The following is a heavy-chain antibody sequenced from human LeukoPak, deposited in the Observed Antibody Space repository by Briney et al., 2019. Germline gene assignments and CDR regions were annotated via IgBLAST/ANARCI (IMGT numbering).Heavy chain of an antibody. V-gene: IGHV3-23*01. CDR2: ITTSDGNT. J-gene: IGHJ4*02. D-gene: IGHD2-8*01. CDR3: ARDLGYCTNGVCHTRFDY. CDR1: GFTFSSYT. Sequence: GGSLRLSCAASGFTFSSYTMSWVRQAPGKGLEWVSTITTSDGNTYYADFVKGRFTVSRDNSKNTLFLQMNSLRAEDTAVYYCARDLGYCTNGVCHTRFDYWGQGTLVAVSS.